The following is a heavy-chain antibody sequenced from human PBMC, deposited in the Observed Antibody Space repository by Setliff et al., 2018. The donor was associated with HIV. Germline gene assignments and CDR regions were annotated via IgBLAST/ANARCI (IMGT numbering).Heavy chain of an antibody. CDR3: ARVYDSTGYYFDF. Sequence: SETLSLTCAVSGGSISSSNWWSWVRQSPGKGLEWIGEIFHSGNTNYNPPLKSRVTISIDKTKKQFSLKVTSVTAADTAVYYCARVYDSTGYYFDFWGQGTLVTVSS. CDR2: IFHSGNT. J-gene: IGHJ4*02. D-gene: IGHD3-22*01. CDR1: GGSISSSNW. V-gene: IGHV4-4*02.